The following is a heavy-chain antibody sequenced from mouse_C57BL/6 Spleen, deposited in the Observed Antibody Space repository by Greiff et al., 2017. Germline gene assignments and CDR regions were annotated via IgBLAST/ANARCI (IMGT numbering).Heavy chain of an antibody. J-gene: IGHJ4*01. CDR3: ARVSSGPFYYAMDY. Sequence: EVKLMESEGGLVQPGGSMKLSCTASGFTFSDYYMAWVRQVPEKGLEWVANINYDGSSTYYLDYLKSRFIISRDNATNILYLQMSSLKSEDTATYYCARVSSGPFYYAMDYWGQGTSVTVSS. D-gene: IGHD3-2*02. CDR1: GFTFSDYY. CDR2: INYDGSST. V-gene: IGHV5-16*01.